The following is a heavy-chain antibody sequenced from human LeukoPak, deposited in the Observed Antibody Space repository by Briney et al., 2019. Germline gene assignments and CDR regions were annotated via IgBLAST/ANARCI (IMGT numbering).Heavy chain of an antibody. CDR2: IYHTGTT. V-gene: IGHV4-38-2*01. D-gene: IGHD2-2*02. CDR1: GFSISSGDY. CDR3: ARLGCGSTSCYKIWFDP. J-gene: IGHJ5*02. Sequence: KPSETLSLTCAFSGFSISSGDYWGWIPQPPGKGPEWVGAIYHTGTTYYNPSLKSRVTIPVDTSSNQFSLRLSSVTAADTAVYYCARLGCGSTSCYKIWFDPWGQGTLVTVSS.